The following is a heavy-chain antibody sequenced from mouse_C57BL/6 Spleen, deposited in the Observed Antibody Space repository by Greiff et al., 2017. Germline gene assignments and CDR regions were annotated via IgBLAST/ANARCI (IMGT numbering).Heavy chain of an antibody. J-gene: IGHJ4*01. Sequence: EVKLMESGGGLVKPGGSLKLSCAASGFTFSDYGMHWVRQAPEKGLEWVAYISSGSSTIYYADTVKGRFTISRANAKNTLFLQMTSLRSEDTAMYYCARMIYYYGSDAMDYWGQGTSVTVSS. V-gene: IGHV5-17*01. CDR1: GFTFSDYG. D-gene: IGHD1-1*01. CDR2: ISSGSSTI. CDR3: ARMIYYYGSDAMDY.